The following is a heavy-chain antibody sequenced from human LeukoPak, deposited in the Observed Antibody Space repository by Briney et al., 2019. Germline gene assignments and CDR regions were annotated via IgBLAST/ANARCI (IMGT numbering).Heavy chain of an antibody. V-gene: IGHV4-34*01. CDR2: INHSGST. J-gene: IGHJ4*02. CDR1: GGSFSGYY. D-gene: IGHD1-26*01. Sequence: SETMSLTCAVYGGSFSGYYWSWNRQPPGKGLEWIGEINHSGSTSYNPSLKSRVTISVDTSKNQFSLKLSSVTAADTAVYYCARKRRAVSGSYYDYWGQGTLVTVSS. CDR3: ARKRRAVSGSYYDY.